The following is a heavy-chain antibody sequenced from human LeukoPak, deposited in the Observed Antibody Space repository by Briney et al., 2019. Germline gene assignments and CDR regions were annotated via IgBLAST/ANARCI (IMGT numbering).Heavy chain of an antibody. CDR1: GFTFSSYS. Sequence: PGGSLRLSCAASGFTFSSYSMDWIRQAPGKGLEWVSSISSSSSYIYYADSVKGRFTISRDNAKNSLYLQMNSLRAEDTAVYYCARDRVNVGEYSSSTSCYLPLDIWGQGTMVTVSS. CDR2: ISSSSSYI. J-gene: IGHJ3*02. D-gene: IGHD2-2*01. V-gene: IGHV3-21*01. CDR3: ARDRVNVGEYSSSTSCYLPLDI.